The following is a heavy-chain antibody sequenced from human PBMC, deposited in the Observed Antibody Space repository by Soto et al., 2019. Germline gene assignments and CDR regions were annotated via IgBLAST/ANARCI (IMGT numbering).Heavy chain of an antibody. J-gene: IGHJ4*02. CDR2: IYYSGST. CDR3: AKDLRPDGRYDSDY. CDR1: GGSICSGGYY. Sequence: PSETLSLTCTVSGGSICSGGYYWSWIRQHPGKGLEWIGYIYYSGSTYYNPSLKSRVTISVDTSKNQFSLKLSSVTAADTAVYYCAKDLRPDGRYDSDYWGQGTLVTVSS. V-gene: IGHV4-31*03. D-gene: IGHD1-26*01.